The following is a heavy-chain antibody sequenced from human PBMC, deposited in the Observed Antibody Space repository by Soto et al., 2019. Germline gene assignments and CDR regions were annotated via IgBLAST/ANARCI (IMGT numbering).Heavy chain of an antibody. J-gene: IGHJ4*02. CDR3: ARGYSGYDFHDYFDY. V-gene: IGHV1-69*02. CDR2: INPILSMS. Sequence: SVKVSCKASGDTFSFYTINWVRQAPGLGLEWVGRINPILSMSNYAQKFQGRVTMTADKSTNTAYMELRSLRSEDTAMYFCARGYSGYDFHDYFDYWGQGTLVTVSS. CDR1: GDTFSFYT. D-gene: IGHD5-12*01.